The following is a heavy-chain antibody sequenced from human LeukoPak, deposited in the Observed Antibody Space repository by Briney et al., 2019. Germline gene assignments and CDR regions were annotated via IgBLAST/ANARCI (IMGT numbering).Heavy chain of an antibody. CDR2: MNPNSGNT. CDR3: ARTDQDYYDSAGFDY. Sequence: ASVKVSCKASGYTFTSYDINWVRQATGQGLEWMGWMNPNSGNTGYAQKFQGSVTITRNTSISTAYMELSSLRSEDTAVYYCARTDQDYYDSAGFDYWGQGTLVTVSS. V-gene: IGHV1-8*03. D-gene: IGHD3-22*01. CDR1: GYTFTSYD. J-gene: IGHJ4*02.